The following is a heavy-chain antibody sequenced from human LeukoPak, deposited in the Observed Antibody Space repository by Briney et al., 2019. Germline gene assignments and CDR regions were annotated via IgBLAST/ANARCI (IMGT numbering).Heavy chain of an antibody. CDR3: AREAVTRNYFDY. V-gene: IGHV3-53*01. D-gene: IGHD4-17*01. J-gene: IGHJ4*02. Sequence: GGSLRLSCAASGFTVSSNYMNWVRQAPGKGLEWVSVFYSAGSTYYADSVKGRFTISRDNSKNTLFLQMNSLRAEDTAVYYCAREAVTRNYFDYWGQGTLVT. CDR1: GFTVSSNY. CDR2: FYSAGST.